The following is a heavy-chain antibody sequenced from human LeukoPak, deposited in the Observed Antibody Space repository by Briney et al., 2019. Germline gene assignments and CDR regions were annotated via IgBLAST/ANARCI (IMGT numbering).Heavy chain of an antibody. J-gene: IGHJ4*02. CDR3: ARHSRSGSKNQSGSYYRAGRADY. Sequence: PSETLSLTCAVSGYSISSGYYWGWIRQPPGKGLEWIGSIYHSGSTYYNPSLKSRVTISVDTSKNQFSLKLSSVTAADTAVYYCARHSRSGSKNQSGSYYRAGRADYWGQGTLVTVSS. V-gene: IGHV4-38-2*01. CDR2: IYHSGST. D-gene: IGHD1-26*01. CDR1: GYSISSGYY.